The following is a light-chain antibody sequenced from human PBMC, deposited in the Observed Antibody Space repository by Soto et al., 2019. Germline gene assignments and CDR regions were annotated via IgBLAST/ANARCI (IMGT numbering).Light chain of an antibody. V-gene: IGLV2-14*01. CDR3: SSYTSSSTPYYV. CDR2: DVS. J-gene: IGLJ1*01. CDR1: SSDVGGYNY. Sequence: QSALTQPASVSGSPGQSITISCTGTSSDVGGYNYVSWYQQHPGKAPKLMIYDVSNRPSGVSNRFSGPKSGNTTSLTISGLQAEDEADYYCSSYTSSSTPYYVFGTGTKVTVL.